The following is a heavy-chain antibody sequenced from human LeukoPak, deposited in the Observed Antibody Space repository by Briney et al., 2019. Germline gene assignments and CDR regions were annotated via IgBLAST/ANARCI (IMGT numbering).Heavy chain of an antibody. D-gene: IGHD4-17*01. J-gene: IGHJ4*02. CDR2: IYHSGRT. CDR3: ANSIDFDYGDYYFDY. Sequence: ASETLSLTCTVSGYSISSNYYWGWIRQAPGLGLQWIGNIYHSGRTYSNPSLKNRVTISVDTSKNQFSLKLSSVTAADTAVYYCANSIDFDYGDYYFDYWGQGALVTISS. CDR1: GYSISSNYY. V-gene: IGHV4-38-2*02.